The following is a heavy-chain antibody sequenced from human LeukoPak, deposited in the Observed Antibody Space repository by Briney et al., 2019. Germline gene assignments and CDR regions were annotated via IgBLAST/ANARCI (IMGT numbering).Heavy chain of an antibody. V-gene: IGHV4-34*01. Sequence: PSETLSLICAVYGGSFSGYYWSWIRQPPGKGLEWIGEINHSGSTNYNPSLKSRVTISVDTSKNQFSLKLSSVTAADTAVYYCASLRGHDAFDIWGQGTMVTVSS. J-gene: IGHJ3*02. CDR1: GGSFSGYY. CDR2: INHSGST. CDR3: ASLRGHDAFDI. D-gene: IGHD3-10*01.